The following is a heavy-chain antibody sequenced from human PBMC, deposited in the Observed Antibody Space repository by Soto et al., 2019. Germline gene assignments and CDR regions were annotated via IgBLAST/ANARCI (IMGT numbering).Heavy chain of an antibody. CDR2: ISGSGGST. J-gene: IGHJ3*02. D-gene: IGHD5-12*01. CDR3: AKGVWAGGYSGYGVDAFDI. V-gene: IGHV3-23*01. CDR1: GFTFSSYA. Sequence: GGSLRLSCAASGFTFSSYAMSWVRQAPGKGLEWVSAISGSGGSTYYADSVKGRFTISRDNSKNTLYLQMNSLRAEDTAVYYCAKGVWAGGYSGYGVDAFDIWGQRTMVTVSS.